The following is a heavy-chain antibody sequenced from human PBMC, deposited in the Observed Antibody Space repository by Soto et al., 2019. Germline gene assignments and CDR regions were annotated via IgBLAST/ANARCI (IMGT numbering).Heavy chain of an antibody. Sequence: GGSLRLSCSASGFTFSSYAMHWVRQAPGKGLEYVSAISSNGGSTYYADSVKGRFTISRDNSKNTLYLQMSSLRAEDTAVYYCFKGGFRYFDCIGFHDAFDIWGQGTMVTVSS. CDR2: ISSNGGST. D-gene: IGHD3-9*01. CDR1: GFTFSSYA. J-gene: IGHJ3*02. V-gene: IGHV3-64D*09. CDR3: FKGGFRYFDCIGFHDAFDI.